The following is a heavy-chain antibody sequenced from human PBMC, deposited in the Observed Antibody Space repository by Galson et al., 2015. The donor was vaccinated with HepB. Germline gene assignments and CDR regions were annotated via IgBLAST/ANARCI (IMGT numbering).Heavy chain of an antibody. CDR2: IRSKAYGGTT. CDR3: TRVAYYYDSSGYLNWFDP. J-gene: IGHJ5*02. CDR1: GFTFGDYA. D-gene: IGHD3-22*01. V-gene: IGHV3-49*03. Sequence: SLRLSCAASGFTFGDYAMSWFRQAPGKGLEWVGFIRSKAYGGTTEYAASVKGRFTISRDDSKSIAYLQMNSLKTEDTAVYYCTRVAYYYDSSGYLNWFDPWGQGTLVTVSS.